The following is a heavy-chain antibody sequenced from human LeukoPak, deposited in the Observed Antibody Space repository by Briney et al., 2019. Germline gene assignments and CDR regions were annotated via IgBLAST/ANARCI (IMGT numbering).Heavy chain of an antibody. CDR3: VKDTSGASQYFQY. V-gene: IGHV3-9*03. D-gene: IGHD2-15*01. CDR1: GFTFDNYA. CDR2: ISWNSANI. Sequence: KAGGPLRLSCAAFGFTFDNYAMHWVRQAPGKGLEWVSSISWNSANIAYADSVKGRFTISRDNAKNSLYLQMNSLRPEDMALYYCVKDTSGASQYFQYWGHGTVVTVSS. J-gene: IGHJ1*01.